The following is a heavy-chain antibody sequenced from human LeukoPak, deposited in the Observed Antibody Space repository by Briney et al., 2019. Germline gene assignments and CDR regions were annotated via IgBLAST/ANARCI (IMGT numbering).Heavy chain of an antibody. CDR3: ATAPQLANWFDP. V-gene: IGHV1-24*01. Sequence: ASVKVSCKVSGYTLTKLSMHWVRQAPGKGLEWMGGFDPEDGETIYAQKFQGRVTMTEDTSTDTAYMELSSLRSEDTAVYYCATAPQLANWFDPWGQGTLVTVSS. CDR2: FDPEDGET. CDR1: GYTLTKLS. J-gene: IGHJ5*02. D-gene: IGHD2-15*01.